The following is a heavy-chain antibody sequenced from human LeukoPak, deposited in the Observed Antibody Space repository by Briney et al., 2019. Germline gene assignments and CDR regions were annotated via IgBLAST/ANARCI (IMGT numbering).Heavy chain of an antibody. CDR1: GGSISSYY. CDR2: IYTSGST. D-gene: IGHD4-17*01. Sequence: KPSETLSLTCTVSGGSISSYYWSWIRQPAGKGLEWIGRIYTSGSTNYNPSLKSRVTMSVDTSKNQFSLKLSSVTAADTAVYYCARGYGLRRNYGDYVSVDYFGYWGQGTLVTVSS. CDR3: ARGYGLRRNYGDYVSVDYFGY. J-gene: IGHJ4*02. V-gene: IGHV4-4*07.